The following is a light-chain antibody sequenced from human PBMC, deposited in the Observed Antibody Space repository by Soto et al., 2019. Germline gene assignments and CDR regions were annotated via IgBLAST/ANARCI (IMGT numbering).Light chain of an antibody. CDR1: QDIGNH. Sequence: DIQMTQSPSAMSASVGDRVTISCRASQDIGNHLAWFQQKSGKAPKILIYHASSLETGVPSRFSGSGSGTEFTLTISSVQPDDFASYYCQHYNSYGTFGQGTKV. J-gene: IGKJ1*01. CDR2: HAS. V-gene: IGKV1-17*03. CDR3: QHYNSYGT.